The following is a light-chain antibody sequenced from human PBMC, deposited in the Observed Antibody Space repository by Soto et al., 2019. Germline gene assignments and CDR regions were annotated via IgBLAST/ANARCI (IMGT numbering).Light chain of an antibody. Sequence: QSALTQSASVSGSPGQSITISCTGTSSDVGGYNYVSWYQQHPGKAPKLMIYDVSNRPSGVSNRFSGSKSGNTASLTISGLQAEDEADYYCSSYTSSSTGVFGGGTKVTV. V-gene: IGLV2-14*01. J-gene: IGLJ2*01. CDR2: DVS. CDR3: SSYTSSSTGV. CDR1: SSDVGGYNY.